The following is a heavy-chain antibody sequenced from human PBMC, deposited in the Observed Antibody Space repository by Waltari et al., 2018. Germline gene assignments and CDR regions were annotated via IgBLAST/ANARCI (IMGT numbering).Heavy chain of an antibody. D-gene: IGHD3-16*01. J-gene: IGHJ6*02. CDR1: GYTLTEFS. CDR3: ATFPSVGGEKFYGMDV. Sequence: QVQLVQSGAEVKKPGASVKVSCKVSGYTLTEFSMHWVRQAPGKGLEWMGGFDPEDGETIYAQKFQGRVTMTEDTSTDTAYMELSSLRSEDTAVYYCATFPSVGGEKFYGMDVWGQGTTVTVSS. V-gene: IGHV1-24*01. CDR2: FDPEDGET.